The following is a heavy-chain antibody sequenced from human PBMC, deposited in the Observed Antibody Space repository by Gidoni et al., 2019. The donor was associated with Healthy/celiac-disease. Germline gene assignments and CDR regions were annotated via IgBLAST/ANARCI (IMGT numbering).Heavy chain of an antibody. J-gene: IGHJ4*02. CDR3: TRYVEMATITIGFDY. CDR1: GFSFGVYD. D-gene: IGHD3-16*01. V-gene: IGHV3-49*05. Sequence: EVQLVESGGGLVKPGRSLSLSCTASGFSFGVYDMSWFRQAPGTGLEWVSFIRSKAYGGTTEYVASVKGRFAISRDDSKSIAYLQMNSLKTEDTAVYDCTRYVEMATITIGFDYWGQGTLVTVSS. CDR2: IRSKAYGGTT.